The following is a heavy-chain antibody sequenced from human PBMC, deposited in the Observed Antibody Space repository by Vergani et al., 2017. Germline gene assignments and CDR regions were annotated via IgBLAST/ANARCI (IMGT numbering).Heavy chain of an antibody. Sequence: QVQLQESGPGLVRPSQTLSLTFTVPGGSISSGSYYWSWFRQPAGKGLGWIGRFYTGGGTRYNPSLKSRVTISVDTSKNQLSPQLSSVTAADTAVYYCARDPLYSTTWPFLLLDMDGWGEGTTVTVSS. J-gene: IGHJ6*04. D-gene: IGHD6-13*01. CDR3: ARDPLYSTTWPFLLLDMDG. CDR1: GGSISSGSYY. CDR2: FYTGGGT. V-gene: IGHV4-61*02.